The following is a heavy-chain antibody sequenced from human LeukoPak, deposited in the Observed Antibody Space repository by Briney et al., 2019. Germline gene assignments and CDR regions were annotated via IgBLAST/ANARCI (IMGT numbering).Heavy chain of an antibody. CDR3: ARSGFCSGGSCYATGLFDY. V-gene: IGHV4-59*08. CDR2: FYYSGST. Sequence: PETLSLTCSVSGGSIRSHYWSWVRQPPGKGLEWIGYFYYSGSTTYNPSLKSRVTISVDTSKNQFSLKLTSVTAADTAVYYCARSGFCSGGSCYATGLFDYWGQGTLVTVSS. CDR1: GGSIRSHY. J-gene: IGHJ4*02. D-gene: IGHD2-15*01.